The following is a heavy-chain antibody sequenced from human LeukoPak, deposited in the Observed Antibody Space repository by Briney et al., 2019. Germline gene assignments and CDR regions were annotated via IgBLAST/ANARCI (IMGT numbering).Heavy chain of an antibody. D-gene: IGHD2-21*01. V-gene: IGHV1-69*06. Sequence: ASVKVSCKASGGTFSSYAISWVRQAPGQGLEWMGGIIPIFGTANYAQKFQGTVTITADKSTSTAYMELSSLRSEDTAVYYCARGSSYSANYYYYYMDVWGKGTTVTVSS. CDR1: GGTFSSYA. CDR2: IIPIFGTA. CDR3: ARGSSYSANYYYYYMDV. J-gene: IGHJ6*03.